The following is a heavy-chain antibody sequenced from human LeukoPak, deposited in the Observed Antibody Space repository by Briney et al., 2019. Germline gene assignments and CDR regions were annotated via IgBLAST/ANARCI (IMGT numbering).Heavy chain of an antibody. V-gene: IGHV1-69*05. D-gene: IGHD3-10*01. Sequence: ASVKVSCKASGGTFSSYAISWVRQAPGQGLEWMGGIIPIFGTANYAQKLQGRVTMTTDTSTSTAYMELRSLRSDDTAVYYCARGTGIWGQGTLVTVSS. CDR1: GGTFSSYA. CDR3: ARGTGI. J-gene: IGHJ4*02. CDR2: IIPIFGTA.